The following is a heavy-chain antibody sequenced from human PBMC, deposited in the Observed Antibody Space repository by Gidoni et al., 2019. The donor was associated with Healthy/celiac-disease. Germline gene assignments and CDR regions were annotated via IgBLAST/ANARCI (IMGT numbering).Heavy chain of an antibody. Sequence: QVQLQQWGAGLLKPSETLSLTCAVYGGSFSGYYWSWIRQPPGKGLEWIGEINHSGGTNYNPSLKSRVTISVDTSKNQFSLKLSSVTAADTAVYYCARGSRQWLVPHYYYYGMDVWGQGTTVTVSS. D-gene: IGHD6-19*01. V-gene: IGHV4-34*01. CDR1: GGSFSGYY. CDR2: INHSGGT. CDR3: ARGSRQWLVPHYYYYGMDV. J-gene: IGHJ6*02.